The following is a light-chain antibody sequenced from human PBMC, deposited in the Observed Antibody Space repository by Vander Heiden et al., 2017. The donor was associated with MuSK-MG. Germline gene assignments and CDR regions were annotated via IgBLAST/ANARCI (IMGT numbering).Light chain of an antibody. V-gene: IGKV1-5*01. Sequence: DIQITHSPSTLSAYVGDRVTITCRASQSIGSWLAWYQQKPGKAPKLLIYDASSLETGVPSRFSGSGSGTEFTLTISSLQPDDFATYSCQQDSSYPWTFGQGTKVEIK. CDR1: QSIGSW. J-gene: IGKJ1*01. CDR3: QQDSSYPWT. CDR2: DAS.